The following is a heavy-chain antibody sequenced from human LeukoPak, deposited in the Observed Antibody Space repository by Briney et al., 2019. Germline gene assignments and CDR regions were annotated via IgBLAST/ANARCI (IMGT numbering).Heavy chain of an antibody. Sequence: GGSLRLSCAAPGFTFSSYAMHWVRQAPGKGLEWVAVISYDGSNKYYADSVKGRFTISRDNSKNTLYLQMNSLRAEDTAVYYCATVTIFGVDPFDYWGQGTLVTVSS. J-gene: IGHJ4*02. V-gene: IGHV3-30-3*01. CDR3: ATVTIFGVDPFDY. CDR2: ISYDGSNK. D-gene: IGHD3-3*01. CDR1: GFTFSSYA.